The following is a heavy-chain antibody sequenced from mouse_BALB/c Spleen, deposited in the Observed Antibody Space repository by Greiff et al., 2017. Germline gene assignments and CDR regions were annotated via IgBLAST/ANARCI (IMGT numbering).Heavy chain of an antibody. J-gene: IGHJ4*01. CDR1: GFTFSSYG. V-gene: IGHV5-6*01. Sequence: EVQLQQSGGDLVKPGGSLKLSCAASGFTFSSYGMSWVRQTPDKRLEWVATISSGGSYTYYPDSVKGRFTISRDNAKNTLYLQMSSLKSEDTAMYYYARTTMIHAMDYWGQGTSVTVSS. D-gene: IGHD2-4*01. CDR2: ISSGGSYT. CDR3: ARTTMIHAMDY.